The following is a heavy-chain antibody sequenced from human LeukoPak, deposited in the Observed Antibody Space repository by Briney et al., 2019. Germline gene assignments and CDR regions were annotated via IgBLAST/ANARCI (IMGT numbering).Heavy chain of an antibody. Sequence: GGSLRLSCAASGFTFSSYAMNWVRQAPGKGLEYVSAISSNGGSTYYANSVKGRFTISRDNSKNTLYLQMGSLRAEDMAVHYCARDSAWECSSPSCYPYYFDFWGQGALVTVSS. CDR2: ISSNGGST. D-gene: IGHD2-2*01. CDR1: GFTFSSYA. V-gene: IGHV3-64*01. CDR3: ARDSAWECSSPSCYPYYFDF. J-gene: IGHJ4*02.